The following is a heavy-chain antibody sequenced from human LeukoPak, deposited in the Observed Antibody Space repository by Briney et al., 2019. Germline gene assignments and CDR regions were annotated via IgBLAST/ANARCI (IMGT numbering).Heavy chain of an antibody. Sequence: TSETLSLTCSVSGGSISSSGNYWVWIRQPPGKGLEWIASIHYTGTTYYNPSLKSRVTIFVDTSDKQLSLKLRSVTAADTAAYYCATGGGIAVAHAWGQGIVVTVS. CDR3: ATGGGIAVAHA. V-gene: IGHV4-39*01. J-gene: IGHJ4*02. CDR2: IHYTGTT. CDR1: GGSISSSGNY. D-gene: IGHD6-19*01.